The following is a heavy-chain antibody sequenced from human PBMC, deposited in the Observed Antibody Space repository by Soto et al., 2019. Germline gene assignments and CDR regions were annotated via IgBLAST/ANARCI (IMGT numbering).Heavy chain of an antibody. D-gene: IGHD3-10*01. V-gene: IGHV3-72*01. Sequence: GGSLRLSCAASGFIFSDYYMDWFRQAPGKGLEWLGRSRNKAKSYTTEYAVSVKGRFTVSRDDSNNSLYLQMNSLRTEDTAVYYCARGRDSFDYWGQGTLVTVS. J-gene: IGHJ4*02. CDR2: SRNKAKSYTT. CDR3: ARGRDSFDY. CDR1: GFIFSDYY.